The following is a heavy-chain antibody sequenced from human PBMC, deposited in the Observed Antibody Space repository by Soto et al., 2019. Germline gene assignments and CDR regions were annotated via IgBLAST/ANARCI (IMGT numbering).Heavy chain of an antibody. J-gene: IGHJ5*02. CDR1: GGSISTGGYY. V-gene: IGHV4-31*03. Sequence: QVQLQESGPGLVKPSQTLSLTCTVSGGSISTGGYYWSWIRQHPGKGLERIGYIYNSATTYYNPSLKSRVTISVDTSKNQFSLMLSSVTVADTAVYYCARDPAPWGHGALVTVSS. CDR3: ARDPAP. CDR2: IYNSATT.